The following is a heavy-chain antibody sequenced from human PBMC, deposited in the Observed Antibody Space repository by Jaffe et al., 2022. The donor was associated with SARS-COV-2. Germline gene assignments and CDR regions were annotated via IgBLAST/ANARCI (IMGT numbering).Heavy chain of an antibody. J-gene: IGHJ4*02. CDR1: GGSIKSGGYH. CDR2: LYNVGNT. D-gene: IGHD3-10*01. CDR3: ARDNDASVIGTFDY. V-gene: IGHV4-31*03. Sequence: QVQLQESGPGLVKPSQTLSLTCTVSGGSIKSGGYHWNWIRQHPGKGLEWIGYLYNVGNTQYNPSLKSRVSMSADTSKNQFSLNLYSVTAADTAVYYCARDNDASVIGTFDYWGQGSLVTVSS.